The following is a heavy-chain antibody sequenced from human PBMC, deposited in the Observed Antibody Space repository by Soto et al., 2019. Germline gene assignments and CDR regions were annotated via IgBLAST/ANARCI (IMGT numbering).Heavy chain of an antibody. Sequence: QVQLAQSGAEVKKPGASVKVSCKASGYTFTNYGITWVRQAPGQGLEWMGWISHWGKTDYAQKFQGRVTMTTDSSASTAFMELRSLRSDDTAMYFCARDLDGSGSYYTDYWGQGTLVTVSS. CDR3: ARDLDGSGSYYTDY. J-gene: IGHJ4*02. D-gene: IGHD3-10*01. CDR1: GYTFTNYG. V-gene: IGHV1-18*01. CDR2: ISHWGKT.